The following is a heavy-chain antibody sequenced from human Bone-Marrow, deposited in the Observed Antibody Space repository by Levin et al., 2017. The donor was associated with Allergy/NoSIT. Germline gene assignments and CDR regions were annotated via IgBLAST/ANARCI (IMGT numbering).Heavy chain of an antibody. CDR3: VRAEYCSGGTCYLVDY. CDR1: GFTFSSYS. D-gene: IGHD2-15*01. CDR2: ISNDGSKK. J-gene: IGHJ4*02. Sequence: QAGGSLRLSCVVSGFTFSSYSMHWVRQAPGKGLEWVALISNDGSKKYHADSEKGRFTISRDNSKNTLYLQMNSLRVEDTAVYYCVRAEYCSGGTCYLVDYWGQGTLVTVSS. V-gene: IGHV3-30-3*01.